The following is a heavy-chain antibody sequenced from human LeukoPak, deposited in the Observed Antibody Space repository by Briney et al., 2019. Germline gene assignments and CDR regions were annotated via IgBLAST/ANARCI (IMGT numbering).Heavy chain of an antibody. CDR2: ISYDGSNK. CDR1: GFTFSSYA. CDR3: ARDGGGPDY. D-gene: IGHD3-16*01. J-gene: IGHJ4*02. Sequence: QPGRSLRLSCAASGFTFSSYAMHWVRQAPGKGLEWVAVISYDGSNKYYADSVKGRFTISRDNSKNTLYLQMSSLRAEDTAVYYCARDGGGPDYWGQGTLVTVSS. V-gene: IGHV3-30*14.